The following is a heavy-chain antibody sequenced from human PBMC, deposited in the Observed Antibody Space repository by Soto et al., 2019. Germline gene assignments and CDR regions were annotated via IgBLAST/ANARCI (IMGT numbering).Heavy chain of an antibody. CDR1: GFTFSSYW. CDR3: ARPRVNNYSCFDP. Sequence: EVQLVESGGGLVQPGGSLRLSCAASGFTFSSYWMSWVRQAPGKGLEWVANIKQDGSEKYYVDSVKGRFTISRDNAKNSLNKKINTKRAGQTAVYYCARPRVNNYSCFDPGGQGTLVPV. D-gene: IGHD1-20*01. J-gene: IGHJ5*02. V-gene: IGHV3-7*01. CDR2: IKQDGSEK.